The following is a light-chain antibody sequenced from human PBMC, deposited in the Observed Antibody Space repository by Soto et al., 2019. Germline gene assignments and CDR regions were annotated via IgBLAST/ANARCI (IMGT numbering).Light chain of an antibody. CDR2: EVS. V-gene: IGLV2-23*02. J-gene: IGLJ1*01. CDR3: CSYAGSTPYV. CDR1: SSDVGSYNL. Sequence: SALTQPASVSGSPGQSITISCTGTSSDVGSYNLVSWYQQHPGKAPKLMIYEVSKRPSGVSNRFSGSKSGNTASLTISGLQAEDEADYYCCSYAGSTPYVFGTGTKVTVL.